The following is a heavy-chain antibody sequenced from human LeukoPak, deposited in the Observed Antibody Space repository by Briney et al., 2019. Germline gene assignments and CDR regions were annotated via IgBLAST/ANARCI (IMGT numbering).Heavy chain of an antibody. J-gene: IGHJ4*02. Sequence: GASVKVSCKASGYTFTSYYMHWVRQAPGQGLEWMGIINPSGGSTSYAQKFQGRVTMTRDTSTSTIYMELRSLRSDDTAVYYCAREGASALDYWGQGTLVTVSS. CDR1: GYTFTSYY. V-gene: IGHV1-46*01. CDR3: AREGASALDY. CDR2: INPSGGST.